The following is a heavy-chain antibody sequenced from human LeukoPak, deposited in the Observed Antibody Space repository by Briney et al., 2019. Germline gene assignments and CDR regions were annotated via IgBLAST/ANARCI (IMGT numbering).Heavy chain of an antibody. D-gene: IGHD3-10*01. Sequence: SVKVSCKASGGTFSSYAISWVRQAPGQGLEWMGGIIPIFGTANYAQKFQGRVTITADKSTSTAYMELSSLRSEDTAVYYCARDTVTMIRGGHTEIDYWGQGTLVTVSS. CDR2: IIPIFGTA. V-gene: IGHV1-69*06. J-gene: IGHJ4*02. CDR3: ARDTVTMIRGGHTEIDY. CDR1: GGTFSSYA.